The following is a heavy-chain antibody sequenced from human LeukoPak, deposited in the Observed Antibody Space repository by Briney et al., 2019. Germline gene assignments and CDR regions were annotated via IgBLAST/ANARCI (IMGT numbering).Heavy chain of an antibody. V-gene: IGHV3-23*01. CDR1: GFTFSSYA. CDR2: ISGSGGST. J-gene: IGHJ4*02. D-gene: IGHD2-15*01. Sequence: GGSLRLSCAASGFTFSSYAVSWVRQAPGKGLEWVSTISGSGGSTYYADSVKGRFTISRDNSKNTLSLQMNSLRVEDTAVYYCAKAASGSAYSPADYWGQGIMVTVSS. CDR3: AKAASGSAYSPADY.